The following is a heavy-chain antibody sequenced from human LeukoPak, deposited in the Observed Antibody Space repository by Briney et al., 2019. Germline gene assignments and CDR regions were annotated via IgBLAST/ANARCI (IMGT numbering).Heavy chain of an antibody. CDR1: GYVFTAYH. J-gene: IGHJ3*02. V-gene: IGHV1-2*06. CDR3: ARGISGGFDI. Sequence: GASVKVSCKPSGYVFTAYHMHWVRQAPGQGLEWMGRNIPNSGATNYAQNFQGRVTMTRDTSISTAYMELSRLSPDDTAVYYCARGISGGFDIWGQGTMVTVSS. D-gene: IGHD2-21*01. CDR2: NIPNSGAT.